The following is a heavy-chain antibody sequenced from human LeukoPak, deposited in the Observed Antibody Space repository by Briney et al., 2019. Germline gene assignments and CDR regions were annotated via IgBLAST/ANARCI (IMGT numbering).Heavy chain of an antibody. CDR1: GQSIISLF. V-gene: IGHV4-4*08. D-gene: IGHD3-16*01. CDR2: VSKSGST. J-gene: IGHJ3*01. CDR3: ARDDYGVFDAFDV. Sequence: SETLSLTFTVSGQSIISLFWTWIRQAPGMGLERVGYVSKSGSTNYNPSRQSRITISVDTSKNQFFLKLTSMTAADTAVYFCARDDYGVFDAFDVWGQGTVVTVSS.